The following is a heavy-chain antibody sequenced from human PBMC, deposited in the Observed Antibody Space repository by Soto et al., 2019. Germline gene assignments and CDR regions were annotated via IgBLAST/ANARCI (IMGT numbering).Heavy chain of an antibody. CDR2: IDGRGGIT. Sequence: VQLLQSGGGLVQPGGSLTLSCAASGFTFGTTAMSWVRQATGEGLAWVSTIDGRGGITYYADSVKGRFTISRDNSRTAVYLQMNSLRGDHTDLYYCVKNSGWFNTWGQGALVTVSS. D-gene: IGHD3-10*01. V-gene: IGHV3-23*01. CDR3: VKNSGWFNT. CDR1: GFTFGTTA. J-gene: IGHJ5*02.